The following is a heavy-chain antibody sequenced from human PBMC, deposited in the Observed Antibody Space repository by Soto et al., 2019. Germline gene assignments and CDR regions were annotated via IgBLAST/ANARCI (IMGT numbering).Heavy chain of an antibody. CDR3: ARHVVAVEIGLTYYFDY. Sequence: SETLSLTCTVSGGSIGSSNYYWGWIRQPPGKGLEWIGSIYYSGSTHYNPSLKSRVTISVDTSKNQFSLKLTSVTAADTAVYYCARHVVAVEIGLTYYFDYWGQGTLVTVSS. CDR1: GGSIGSSNYY. V-gene: IGHV4-39*01. D-gene: IGHD6-19*01. J-gene: IGHJ4*02. CDR2: IYYSGST.